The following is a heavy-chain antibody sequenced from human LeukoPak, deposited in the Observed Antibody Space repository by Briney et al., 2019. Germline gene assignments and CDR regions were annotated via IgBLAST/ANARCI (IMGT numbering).Heavy chain of an antibody. CDR3: ATDLNMGCGGDCYGSPPY. V-gene: IGHV1-46*01. CDR1: GYSLTSFY. J-gene: IGHJ4*02. CDR2: INPSGGST. D-gene: IGHD2-21*02. Sequence: ASVKVSCKPSGYSLTSFYMHCVRQAPGQGLEWMGIINPSGGSTSYAQKFQGRVTMTEDTSTDTAYMELSSLRSEDTAVYYCATDLNMGCGGDCYGSPPYWGQGTLVTVSS.